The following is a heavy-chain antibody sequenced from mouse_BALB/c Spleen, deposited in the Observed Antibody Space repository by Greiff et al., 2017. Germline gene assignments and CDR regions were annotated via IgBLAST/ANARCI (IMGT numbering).Heavy chain of an antibody. J-gene: IGHJ2*01. CDR1: GFTFSSYA. CDR2: ISSGGST. Sequence: EVNLVESGGGLVKPGGSLKLSCAASGFTFSSYAMSWVRQTPEKRLEWVASISSGGSTYYPDSVKGRFTISRDNARNILYLQMSSLRSEDTAMYYCARGGPYDYDGYYFDYWGQGTTLTVSS. D-gene: IGHD2-4*01. V-gene: IGHV5-6-5*01. CDR3: ARGGPYDYDGYYFDY.